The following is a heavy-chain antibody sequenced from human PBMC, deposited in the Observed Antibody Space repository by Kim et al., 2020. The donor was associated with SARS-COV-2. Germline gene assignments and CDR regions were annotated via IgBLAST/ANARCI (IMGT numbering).Heavy chain of an antibody. D-gene: IGHD5-18*01. Sequence: YYAGTVNVRCTIYRDNAKNTLYRQMNSLRAEDTALYYCGRERGYSYGYDYWGQGTLVTVSS. J-gene: IGHJ4*02. V-gene: IGHV3-66*01. CDR3: GRERGYSYGYDY.